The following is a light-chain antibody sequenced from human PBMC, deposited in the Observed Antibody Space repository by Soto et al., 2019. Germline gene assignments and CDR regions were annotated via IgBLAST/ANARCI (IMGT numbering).Light chain of an antibody. CDR1: PGVRSW. CDR3: QKLNSYPIN. Sequence: DIQVTQSPATLSASVGDRVTITCRASPGVRSWLSWYQQKPGTAPKLLIFDASRLQSGVPSRFSGSGSGTEFTLTISSLQPEDFATYYCQKLNSYPINFGQGTRLAIK. CDR2: DAS. V-gene: IGKV1-5*01. J-gene: IGKJ5*01.